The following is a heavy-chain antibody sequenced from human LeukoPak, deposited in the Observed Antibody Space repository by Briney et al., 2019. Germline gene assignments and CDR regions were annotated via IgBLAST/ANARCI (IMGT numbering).Heavy chain of an antibody. Sequence: SGPTLLQPTPTLTLTCTFSGFSFSTHGAGVAWIRQPPGKALEWLTVNYWDDIERYSPSLKSRLTITKHASKNQVVLTLTCMDRVDTATYYCARRYCSGSNCYSTFDYWGQGTLVTVSS. CDR3: ARRYCSGSNCYSTFDY. J-gene: IGHJ4*02. CDR1: GFSFSTHGAG. CDR2: NYWDDIE. D-gene: IGHD2-15*01. V-gene: IGHV2-5*02.